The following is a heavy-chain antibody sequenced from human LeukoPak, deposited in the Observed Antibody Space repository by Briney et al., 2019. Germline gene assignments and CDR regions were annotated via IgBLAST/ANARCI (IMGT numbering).Heavy chain of an antibody. Sequence: SETLSLTCTVSGGSISSYYWSWIRQSPGKGLEWIGYISYSGSTNYNPSLKSRVTISVDTSKNQFSLKLSSVTAADTAVYYCAREIVVAGPRAFDYWGQGTLVTVSS. J-gene: IGHJ4*02. CDR1: GGSISSYY. CDR2: ISYSGST. V-gene: IGHV4-59*01. CDR3: AREIVVAGPRAFDY. D-gene: IGHD6-19*01.